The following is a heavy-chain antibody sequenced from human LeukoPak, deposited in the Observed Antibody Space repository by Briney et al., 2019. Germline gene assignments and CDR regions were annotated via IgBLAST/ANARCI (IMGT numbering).Heavy chain of an antibody. J-gene: IGHJ4*02. V-gene: IGHV3-53*01. CDR3: ARDGAGFDY. CDR1: GFSVSDSY. Sequence: GGSLRLSCAASGFSVSDSYMNWVRQAPGEGLEWVSVIYSGGSTYYADSVQGRFTISRDNSNNTLYLQMNSLRVGDMAVYYCARDGAGFDYWGQGILVTVSS. D-gene: IGHD6-13*01. CDR2: IYSGGST.